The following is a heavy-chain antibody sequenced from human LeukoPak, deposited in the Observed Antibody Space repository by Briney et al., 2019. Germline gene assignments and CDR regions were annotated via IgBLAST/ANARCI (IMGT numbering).Heavy chain of an antibody. CDR1: GFTFSSYS. Sequence: PGGSLRLPCAASGFTFSSYSMNWVRQAPGKGLEWVSSISSSSSYIYYADSVKGRFTISRDNAKNSLYLQMNSLRAEDTAVYYCALADGRGLSTNWGQGTLVTVSS. CDR3: ALADGRGLSTN. J-gene: IGHJ4*02. CDR2: ISSSSSYI. V-gene: IGHV3-21*01. D-gene: IGHD2-15*01.